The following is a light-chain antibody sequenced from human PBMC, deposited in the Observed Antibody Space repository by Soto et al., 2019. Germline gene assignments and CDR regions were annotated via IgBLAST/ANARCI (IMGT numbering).Light chain of an antibody. CDR1: QGISSY. V-gene: IGKV1-8*01. J-gene: IGKJ1*01. CDR3: QQYYSYPRT. CDR2: AAS. Sequence: AIGITQSPSSLSSSTGDRFTITCLASQGISSYLAWYQQKPGKAPKLLIYAASTLQSGVPSRFSGSGSGTDFTLTISCLQSEDFATYYCQQYYSYPRTFGQGTKV.